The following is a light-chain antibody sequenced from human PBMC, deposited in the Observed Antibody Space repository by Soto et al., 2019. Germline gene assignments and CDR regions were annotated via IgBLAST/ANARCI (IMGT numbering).Light chain of an antibody. CDR2: DVT. CDR1: SSDVGAFNY. V-gene: IGLV2-14*03. J-gene: IGLJ1*01. Sequence: QSVLTQPRSVSGSPGQSVTISCTGTSSDVGAFNYVSWHQQHPGKAPKLVIYDVTQRPSGVSNRFSGSKSGNTASLTISGLQAEDEADYYCSSYTSIITLYVFGSGTKVTVL. CDR3: SSYTSIITLYV.